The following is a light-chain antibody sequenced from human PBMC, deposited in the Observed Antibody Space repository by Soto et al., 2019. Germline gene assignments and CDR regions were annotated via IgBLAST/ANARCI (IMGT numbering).Light chain of an antibody. CDR2: DVS. Sequence: QSVLTQPASVSGSPGQSITISCTGTSSDVGGYNYVSWYQQHPGKAPKLTIYDVSNRPSGVSNRFSGSKSGNTASLTISGLQAEDEADYYGRSYTSSSTPYVFGTGTKLTV. V-gene: IGLV2-14*01. J-gene: IGLJ1*01. CDR1: SSDVGGYNY. CDR3: RSYTSSSTPYV.